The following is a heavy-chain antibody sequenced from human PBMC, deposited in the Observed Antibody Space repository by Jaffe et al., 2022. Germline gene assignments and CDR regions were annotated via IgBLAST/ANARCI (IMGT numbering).Heavy chain of an antibody. CDR1: GGSISSGSYY. V-gene: IGHV4-61*02. J-gene: IGHJ6*03. Sequence: QVQLQESGPGLVKPSQTLSLTCTVSGGSISSGSYYWSWIRQPAGKGLEWIGRIYTSGSTNYNPSLKSRVTISVDTSKNQFSLKLSSVTAADTAVYYCAREEQLDPTYYYYYMDVWGKGTTVTVSS. CDR2: IYTSGST. D-gene: IGHD6-13*01. CDR3: AREEQLDPTYYYYYMDV.